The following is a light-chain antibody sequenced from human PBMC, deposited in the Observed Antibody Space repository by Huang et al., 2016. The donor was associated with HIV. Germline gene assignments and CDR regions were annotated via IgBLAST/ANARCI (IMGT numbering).Light chain of an antibody. J-gene: IGKJ4*01. V-gene: IGKV1-12*01. Sequence: DIQMTQSPSSVSASVGDRVTITCRARQGIGSWLAWYQQKPGKAPILLIYAASSLQRGVPSRFSGSGSGTYFTLTISSLQPEDFATYYCQQGNTLPLTFGGGTKVEIK. CDR3: QQGNTLPLT. CDR2: AAS. CDR1: QGIGSW.